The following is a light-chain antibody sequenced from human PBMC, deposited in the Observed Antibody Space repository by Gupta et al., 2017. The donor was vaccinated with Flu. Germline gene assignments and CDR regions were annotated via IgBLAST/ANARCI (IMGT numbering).Light chain of an antibody. J-gene: IGLJ1*01. CDR3: QVSDTNTDNYV. CDR2: DNS. V-gene: IGLV3-21*02. Sequence: SSVLTPPPSVSVAPGQTARIACGGNNLGRKNVHWFQQKAAQDPVVVVYDNSIRPSGIPARCSGYTVGNNAAPLTISVGAEEEADDYYQVSDTNTDNYVFGPGTKVTVL. CDR1: NLGRKN.